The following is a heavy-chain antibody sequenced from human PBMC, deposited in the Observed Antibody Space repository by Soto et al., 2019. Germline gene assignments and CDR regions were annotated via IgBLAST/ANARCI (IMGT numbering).Heavy chain of an antibody. CDR2: HYYRRTP. Sequence: SQKLSVTCSVSGGFTRSGGYYWCWLRQAPEKGLEWIGYHYYRRTPYYNPSLKSRLTISLDTANNQFSLTLNSVTAADTAVYYGARVGQDFWRRPESFDSGCPAIRGTVST. V-gene: IGHV4-30-4*01. J-gene: IGHJ4*02. D-gene: IGHD3-3*01. CDR3: ARVGQDFWRRPESFDS. CDR1: GGFTRSGGYY.